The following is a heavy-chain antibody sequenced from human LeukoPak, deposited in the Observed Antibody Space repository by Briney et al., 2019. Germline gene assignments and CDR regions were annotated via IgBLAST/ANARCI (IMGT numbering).Heavy chain of an antibody. CDR1: GFTVSDYG. Sequence: GGSLRLSCAASGFTVSDYGMHWVRQAPGKGPEWVAVISYDGNHKYYTDSVKGRFTISRDNSKNTLYLQMSSLRAEDTAVYYCTKDDAYSSSWYACDIWGQGTMATVSS. V-gene: IGHV3-30*18. D-gene: IGHD6-13*01. J-gene: IGHJ3*02. CDR2: ISYDGNHK. CDR3: TKDDAYSSSWYACDI.